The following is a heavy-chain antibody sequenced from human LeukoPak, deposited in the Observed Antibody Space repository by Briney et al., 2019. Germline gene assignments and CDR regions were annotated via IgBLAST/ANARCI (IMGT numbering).Heavy chain of an antibody. CDR2: IRGDGATR. CDR3: ARDNGAGGYDY. V-gene: IGHV3-23*01. CDR1: GFTFSTYA. D-gene: IGHD6-25*01. J-gene: IGHJ4*02. Sequence: GGSLRLSCAASGFTFSTYAMTWVRQAPGKGLEWVSAIRGDGATRFYADSVKGRFTVSRDNSKNTVYLQMNSLRAEDTAVYYCARDNGAGGYDYWGQGTLVTVSS.